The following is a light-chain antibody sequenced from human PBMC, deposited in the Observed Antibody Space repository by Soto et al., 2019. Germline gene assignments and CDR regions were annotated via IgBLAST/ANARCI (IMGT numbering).Light chain of an antibody. Sequence: QSVLTQPPSASGTPGQRVTIPCSGSSSNIGTYYVDWYQQLPGPPPNLLIHRNDQRPSGVPDRFSGSKSRTSASLAISGLRFEDEAYYFCATWDDRLRAYVIGGETRSPS. CDR1: SSNIGTYY. CDR2: RND. J-gene: IGLJ1*01. V-gene: IGLV1-47*01. CDR3: ATWDDRLRAYV.